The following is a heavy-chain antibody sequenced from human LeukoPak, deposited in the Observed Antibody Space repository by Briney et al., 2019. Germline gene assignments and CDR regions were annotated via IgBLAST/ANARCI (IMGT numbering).Heavy chain of an antibody. V-gene: IGHV5-51*01. D-gene: IGHD1-1*01. CDR1: GYSFTSYW. J-gene: IGHJ1*01. CDR2: IYPGDSDT. CDR3: ARSERDPFRENSPFSEYFQH. Sequence: GESLKISCKGSGYSFTSYWIGWVRQMPGKGLEWMGIIYPGDSDTRYSPSFQGQVTISADKSTSTAYLQWSSLKASDTAMYYCARSERDPFRENSPFSEYFQHWGQGTLVTVSS.